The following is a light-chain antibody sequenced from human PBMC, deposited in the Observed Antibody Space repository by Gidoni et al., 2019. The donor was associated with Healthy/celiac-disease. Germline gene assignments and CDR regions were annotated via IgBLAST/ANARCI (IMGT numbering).Light chain of an antibody. CDR2: AAS. J-gene: IGKJ2*01. V-gene: IGKV1-39*01. Sequence: DIQMTQSPSSLSASVGDRVTITCRASQSISSYLNWYQQKPGKAPKLLIYAASSLQSGVPSRFSGSGSGTDFTLTISSLQPEDFATYYCQQSYSTVFXQXTKLEIK. CDR1: QSISSY. CDR3: QQSYSTV.